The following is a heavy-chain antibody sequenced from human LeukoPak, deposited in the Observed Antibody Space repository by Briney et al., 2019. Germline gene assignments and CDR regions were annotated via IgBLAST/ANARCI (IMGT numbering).Heavy chain of an antibody. CDR3: ARQPNYGDYVDFDY. CDR2: LKQDGSEK. D-gene: IGHD4-17*01. Sequence: GGSLRLSCAASGFTFSSYWMSWVRQAPGKGREGVANLKQDGSEKYYVDSVKGRFTISRDNAKNSLYLQMNSLRAEDTAVYYCARQPNYGDYVDFDYWGQGTLVTVSS. CDR1: GFTFSSYW. V-gene: IGHV3-7*01. J-gene: IGHJ4*02.